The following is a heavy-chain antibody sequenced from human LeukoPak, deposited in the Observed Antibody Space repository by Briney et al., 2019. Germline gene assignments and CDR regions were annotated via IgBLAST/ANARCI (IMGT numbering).Heavy chain of an antibody. CDR3: AKDGLYYDGSEHVYYFDS. J-gene: IGHJ4*02. CDR2: IIYSGGAT. D-gene: IGHD3-22*01. CDR1: GFTFRRSA. Sequence: GGSLRLSCAASGFTFRRSAMTWVRQGPGTRLEFVASIIYSGGATYYADSVKGRFTISRDNSKNTLYLQMNSLRAEDTALYYCAKDGLYYDGSEHVYYFDSWGQGTLVTVSS. V-gene: IGHV3-23*01.